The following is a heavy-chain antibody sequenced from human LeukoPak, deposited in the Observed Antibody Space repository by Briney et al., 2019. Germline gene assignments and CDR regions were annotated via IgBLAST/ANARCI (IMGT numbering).Heavy chain of an antibody. Sequence: GGSLRLSCAASGFTSSSYSMNWVRQAPGKGLEWVSYISSSSSTIYYADSVKGRFTISRDNAKNSLYLQMNSLRDEDTAVYYCSGGYYDSSGEIDYWGQGTLVTVSS. CDR2: ISSSSSTI. CDR1: GFTSSSYS. V-gene: IGHV3-48*02. D-gene: IGHD3-22*01. J-gene: IGHJ4*02. CDR3: SGGYYDSSGEIDY.